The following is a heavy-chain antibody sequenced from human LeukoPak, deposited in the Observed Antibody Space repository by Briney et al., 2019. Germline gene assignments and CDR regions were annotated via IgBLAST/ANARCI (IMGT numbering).Heavy chain of an antibody. Sequence: GGSLRLSCAVSEFTFSRYWMSWVRQAPGKGLDWVATIKQDGSEKYCVDSVEGRFTISRDNSKNSLYLQMDSLRAEDTAVYYCARVFWSATSYYFEYWGQGALVTVSS. CDR3: ARVFWSATSYYFEY. J-gene: IGHJ4*02. D-gene: IGHD3-3*01. CDR1: EFTFSRYW. V-gene: IGHV3-7*05. CDR2: IKQDGSEK.